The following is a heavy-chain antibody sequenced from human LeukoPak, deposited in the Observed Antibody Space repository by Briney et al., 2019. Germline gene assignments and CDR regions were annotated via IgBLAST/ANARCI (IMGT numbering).Heavy chain of an antibody. J-gene: IGHJ4*02. CDR1: GFTFSSYA. D-gene: IGHD3-22*01. CDR3: AKVPGGYYDSSGLDY. Sequence: GGSLRLSCAASGFTFSSYAMSWVRQAPGKGLEWVSAISGSGGSTYYADSVKGRFTISRDNSKNTLYLQMNSLRAEDTAVYYCAKVPGGYYDSSGLDYWGQGTLVTVSS. CDR2: ISGSGGST. V-gene: IGHV3-23*01.